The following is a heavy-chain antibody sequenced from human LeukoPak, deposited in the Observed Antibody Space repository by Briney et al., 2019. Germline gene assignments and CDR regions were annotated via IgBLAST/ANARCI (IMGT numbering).Heavy chain of an antibody. CDR3: ARQSRITMVRGNKGFDP. CDR2: MYHSGST. V-gene: IGHV4-38-2*02. Sequence: PSETLSLTCTVSNYSISTDYYWGWLRQPPGKGLEWIGTMYHSGSTNYNPSLKSRVTISVDTSKNQFSLKLSSVTAADTAVYYCARQSRITMVRGNKGFDPWGQGTLVTVSS. J-gene: IGHJ5*02. D-gene: IGHD3-10*01. CDR1: NYSISTDYY.